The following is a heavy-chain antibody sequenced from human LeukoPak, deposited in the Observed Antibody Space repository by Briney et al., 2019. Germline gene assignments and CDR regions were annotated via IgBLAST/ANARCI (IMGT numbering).Heavy chain of an antibody. D-gene: IGHD4-4*01. CDR3: AREGATDYYFDP. J-gene: IGHJ4*02. V-gene: IGHV1-18*01. CDR1: GYSLSSNG. CDR2: ISDYGGNT. Sequence: ASVKVSCKASGYSLSSNGISWARQAPGQGLEWMGWISDYGGNTKYAQNFQDRVTLTTVRSTNTAYMELRSLRSDDTAVYYCAREGATDYYFDPWGQGTLVTVSS.